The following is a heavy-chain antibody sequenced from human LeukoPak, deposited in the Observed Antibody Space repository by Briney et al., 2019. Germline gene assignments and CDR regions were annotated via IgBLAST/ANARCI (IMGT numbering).Heavy chain of an antibody. V-gene: IGHV3-21*01. CDR3: AREEGGAGLYGFDI. J-gene: IGHJ3*02. CDR2: ISSSSDYI. Sequence: KPGGSLRLSCAASGFTFSSYSMNCVRQAPGKGLEWVASISSSSDYIYYADSLKGRFTISRDNAKNSLYLQMNSLRAEDTAVYYCAREEGGAGLYGFDIWGQGTMVTVSS. CDR1: GFTFSSYS. D-gene: IGHD1-26*01.